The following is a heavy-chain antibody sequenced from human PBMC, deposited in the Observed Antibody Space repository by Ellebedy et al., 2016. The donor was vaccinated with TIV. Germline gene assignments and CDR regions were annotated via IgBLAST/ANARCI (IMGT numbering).Heavy chain of an antibody. J-gene: IGHJ4*02. CDR2: INTDGRTI. V-gene: IGHV3-74*01. Sequence: PGGSLRLSCAAYGFTISSYLMHWVRQAPGKGLVWVSRINTDGRTIDYADSVKGRFTISRDNAKNTLYLQMNSLRLEDTGVYLCARAGSYRFDYWGQGSLVTVSS. CDR3: ARAGSYRFDY. CDR1: GFTISSYL. D-gene: IGHD1-26*01.